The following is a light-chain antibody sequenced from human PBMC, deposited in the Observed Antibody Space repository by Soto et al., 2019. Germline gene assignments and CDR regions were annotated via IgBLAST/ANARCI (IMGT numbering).Light chain of an antibody. CDR1: QSVSSY. CDR2: DSS. Sequence: EIVLTQSPATLSLSPGERATLSCRASQSVSSYLAWYQQKPGQAPRLLIYDSSNRATGIPARFSGSGSGTDFTLAISSLEPEYFAVYFFQQRSIFGGGTKVEIK. V-gene: IGKV3-11*01. J-gene: IGKJ4*01. CDR3: QQRSI.